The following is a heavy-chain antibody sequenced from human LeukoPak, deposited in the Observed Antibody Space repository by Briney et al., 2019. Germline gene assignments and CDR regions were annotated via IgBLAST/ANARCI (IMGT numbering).Heavy chain of an antibody. CDR1: GFTFSSYA. CDR2: ISSNGGST. V-gene: IGHV3-64*04. J-gene: IGHJ3*02. CDR3: AKGFYDNSASGVFDI. D-gene: IGHD3-22*01. Sequence: PGGSLRLSCSATGFTFSSYAMHWVRQAPGKGLEYVSAISSNGGSTYYADSVKGRFTISRDKSKNTLYLQMNSLRAEDTAVYYCAKGFYDNSASGVFDIWGQGTMVTVRS.